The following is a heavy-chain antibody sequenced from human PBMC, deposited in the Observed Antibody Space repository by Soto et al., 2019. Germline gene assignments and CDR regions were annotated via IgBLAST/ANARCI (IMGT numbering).Heavy chain of an antibody. Sequence: GGSLRLSCAASGFTFSSYGMHWVRQAPGKGLEWVAVIWYDGSNKYYADSVKGRFTISRDNSKNTLYLQMNSLRAEDTAVYYCARDAGYSSGWYTPLAYWGQGTLVTVSS. J-gene: IGHJ4*02. D-gene: IGHD6-19*01. CDR1: GFTFSSYG. V-gene: IGHV3-33*01. CDR2: IWYDGSNK. CDR3: ARDAGYSSGWYTPLAY.